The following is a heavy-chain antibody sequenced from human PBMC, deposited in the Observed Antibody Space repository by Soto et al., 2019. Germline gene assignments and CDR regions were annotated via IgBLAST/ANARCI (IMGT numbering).Heavy chain of an antibody. CDR1: GGSISSGGYY. V-gene: IGHV4-31*03. CDR3: ARERREGYCSSTSCYSSMVYWFDP. Sequence: SETLSLTCTVSGGSISSGGYYWSWIRQHPGKGLEWIGYIYYSGSTYYNPSLKSRVTISVDTSKNQFSLKLSSVTAADTAVYYCARERREGYCSSTSCYSSMVYWFDPWGQGTLVTVS. D-gene: IGHD2-2*01. CDR2: IYYSGST. J-gene: IGHJ5*02.